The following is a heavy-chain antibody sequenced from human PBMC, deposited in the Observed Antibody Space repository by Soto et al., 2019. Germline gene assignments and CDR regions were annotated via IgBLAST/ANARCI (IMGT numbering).Heavy chain of an antibody. CDR3: ARGDLVGAHFDY. CDR2: IYYSGST. J-gene: IGHJ4*02. D-gene: IGHD1-26*01. Sequence: PSETLSLTCTVSGGSIISGGYYWIWIRQHPGKGLEWIGYIYYSGSTYYNPSLKSRVTISVDTSKNQFSLKLSSVTAADTAVYYCARGDLVGAHFDYWGQGTLVTVS. CDR1: GGSIISGGYY. V-gene: IGHV4-31*03.